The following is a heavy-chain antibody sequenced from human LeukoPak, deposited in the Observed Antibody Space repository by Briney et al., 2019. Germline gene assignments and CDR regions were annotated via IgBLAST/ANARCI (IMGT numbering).Heavy chain of an antibody. V-gene: IGHV3-48*03. Sequence: PGGSLRLSCAASGFTFSSYEMNWVRQAPGKGLEWVSYISSSGSTIYYADSVKGRFTISRDNAKNSLYLQMNSLRAEDTAVYYCARATYYYGSGSYYQLDYWGQGILVTVSS. CDR3: ARATYYYGSGSYYQLDY. D-gene: IGHD3-10*01. CDR2: ISSSGSTI. J-gene: IGHJ4*02. CDR1: GFTFSSYE.